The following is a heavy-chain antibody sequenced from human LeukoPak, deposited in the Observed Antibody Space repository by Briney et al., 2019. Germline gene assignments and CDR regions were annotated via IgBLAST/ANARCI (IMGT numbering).Heavy chain of an antibody. CDR3: ARGRYYYYMDV. J-gene: IGHJ6*03. Sequence: SETLSLTCAVYGGSFSGYYWSWIRQPPGKGLEWIGYIYTSGSTNYNPSLKSRVTISVDTSKNQFSLKLSSVTAADTAVYYCARGRYYYYMDVWGKGTTVTVSS. V-gene: IGHV4-4*09. CDR1: GGSFSGYY. CDR2: IYTSGST.